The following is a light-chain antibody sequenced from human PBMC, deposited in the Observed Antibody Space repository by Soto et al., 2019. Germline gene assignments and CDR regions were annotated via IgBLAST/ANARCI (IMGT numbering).Light chain of an antibody. V-gene: IGKV2-24*01. J-gene: IGKJ2*01. CDR3: MQGTQFPHT. Sequence: EIVMTQTPLSSPVTLGQPASISCRSSQSLVDNDGDTYLSWLQQRPGQPPRPLIYTVSKRFPGGPDRFSGSGTGTDFTLKISRVEAEDVGIYYCMQGTQFPHTVGQGTKLEIK. CDR1: QSLVDNDGDTY. CDR2: TVS.